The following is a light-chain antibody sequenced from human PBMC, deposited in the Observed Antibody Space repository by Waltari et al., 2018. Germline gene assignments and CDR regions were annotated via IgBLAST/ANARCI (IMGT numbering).Light chain of an antibody. V-gene: IGKV3-15*01. CDR3: QQYSNWPPAT. CDR1: QSVGGN. J-gene: IGKJ1*01. Sequence: EIVMTQSPATLSVSPGERATLSCRASQSVGGNLAWYQQNPGQAPRLLMYDASTRATGTPARVSGSGSGTEFTLTISSLQSEDFAVYYCQQYSNWPPATFGQGTKVEIK. CDR2: DAS.